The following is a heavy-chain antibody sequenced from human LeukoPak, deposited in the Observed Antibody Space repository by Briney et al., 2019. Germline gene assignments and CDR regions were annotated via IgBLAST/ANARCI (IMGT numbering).Heavy chain of an antibody. CDR1: GGSISSSSYY. CDR2: IYTSGST. Sequence: PSETLSLTCTVSGGSISSSSYYWGWIRQPAGKGLEWIGRIYTSGSTNYNPSLKSRVTMSVDTSKNQFSLKLSSVTAADTAVYYCARSGDCGGDCSENDAFDIWGQGTMVTVSS. D-gene: IGHD2-21*02. J-gene: IGHJ3*02. V-gene: IGHV4-61*02. CDR3: ARSGDCGGDCSENDAFDI.